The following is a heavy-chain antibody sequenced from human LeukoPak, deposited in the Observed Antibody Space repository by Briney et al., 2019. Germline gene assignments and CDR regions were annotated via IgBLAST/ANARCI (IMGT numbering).Heavy chain of an antibody. CDR1: GGSISSYY. D-gene: IGHD2-2*01. CDR2: IYTSGST. CDR3: ARSTGSSSASSHSFDI. V-gene: IGHV4-4*07. Sequence: SETLSLTCTVSGGSISSYYWSWIRQPAGKGLEWIGRIYTSGSTNYNPSLKSRVTISVDKSKNQFSLKLSSVTAADTAVYYCARSTGSSSASSHSFDIWGQGTMVTVSS. J-gene: IGHJ3*02.